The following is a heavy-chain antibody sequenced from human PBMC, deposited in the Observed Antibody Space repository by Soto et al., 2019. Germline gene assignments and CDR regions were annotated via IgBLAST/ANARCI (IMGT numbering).Heavy chain of an antibody. CDR1: GYTFASYG. CDR2: ISTYNGNT. Sequence: QVQLVQSGAEVKKPGASVKVSCKASGYTFASYGITWVRQAPGQGLEWMGWISTYNGNTNYAQKIQGRVTMTTDTSTSTAYMELRSLRSDDTAVYYCARECSGPSCSGVHYYYYMDVWGKGTTVTVSS. V-gene: IGHV1-18*01. D-gene: IGHD2-2*01. J-gene: IGHJ6*03. CDR3: ARECSGPSCSGVHYYYYMDV.